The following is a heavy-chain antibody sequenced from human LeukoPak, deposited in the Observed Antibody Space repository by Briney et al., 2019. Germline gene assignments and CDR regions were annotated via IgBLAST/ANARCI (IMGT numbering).Heavy chain of an antibody. V-gene: IGHV3-7*01. D-gene: IGHD2-15*01. J-gene: IGHJ2*01. CDR3: ARDRMNCTGVGCYSLWFLDL. Sequence: TGGSLRLSCSASGFTFSSFWMSWVRQAPGKGLEWVANIKPDGIDKYFVDSVKGRFTISRDIAKNSLYLQMNNLRVEDTGIYYCARDRMNCTGVGCYSLWFLDLWGRGTLVTVSS. CDR2: IKPDGIDK. CDR1: GFTFSSFW.